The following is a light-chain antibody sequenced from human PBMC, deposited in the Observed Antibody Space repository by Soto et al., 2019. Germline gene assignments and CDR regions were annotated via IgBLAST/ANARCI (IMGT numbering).Light chain of an antibody. Sequence: ELVLTQSPGTLSLSPGERGTLSCRASQNLGTLYLAWFQQKSGQAPRLLIYSASRRATGIPDRFTGSGSGTDFTLTITRVEPEDFAVYFCQQYARSPRTFGQGNKVEIK. V-gene: IGKV3-20*01. CDR2: SAS. CDR3: QQYARSPRT. CDR1: QNLGTLY. J-gene: IGKJ1*01.